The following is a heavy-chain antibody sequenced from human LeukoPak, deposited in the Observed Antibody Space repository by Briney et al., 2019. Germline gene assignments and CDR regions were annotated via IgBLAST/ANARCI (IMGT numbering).Heavy chain of an antibody. CDR1: GFTFSSYG. Sequence: HPGGSLRLSCAASGFTFSSYGMHWVRQAPGKGLEWVAVISYDGSNKYYADSVKGRFTISRHNSKNTLYLQMNSLRAEDTAVYYCAKDSSVYRNYFDYWGQGTLVTVSS. D-gene: IGHD3-22*01. J-gene: IGHJ4*02. CDR2: ISYDGSNK. CDR3: AKDSSVYRNYFDY. V-gene: IGHV3-30*18.